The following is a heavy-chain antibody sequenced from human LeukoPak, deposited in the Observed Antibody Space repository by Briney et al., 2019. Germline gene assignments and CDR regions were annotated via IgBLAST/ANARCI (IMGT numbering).Heavy chain of an antibody. D-gene: IGHD1-14*01. J-gene: IGHJ4*02. CDR3: VRRAFNRGAFDL. V-gene: IGHV3-23*01. CDR2: ISYSDDTT. CDR1: GFTFNTYA. Sequence: GSLRLSCAASGFTFNTYAMNWVRQAPGKGLEWVSTISYSDDTTYYADSVRGRFIISKDNSKNTLYLQMSSLRAEDTAVYFCVRRAFNRGAFDLWGQGTLVTVSS.